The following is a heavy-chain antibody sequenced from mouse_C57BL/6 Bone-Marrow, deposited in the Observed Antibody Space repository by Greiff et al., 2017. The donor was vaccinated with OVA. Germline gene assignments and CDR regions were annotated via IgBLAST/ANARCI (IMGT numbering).Heavy chain of an antibody. V-gene: IGHV14-4*01. D-gene: IGHD1-1*01. CDR3: TTGGSSYWFAY. CDR1: GFNIKDDY. J-gene: IGHJ2*01. Sequence: EVQLQQSGAELVRPGASVKLSCTASGFNIKDDYMHWVKQRPEQGLEWIGWIDPENGDTEYASKFQGKATITADTSSNTAYLQLSSLTSEDTAVYYCTTGGSSYWFAYWGQGTTLTVSS. CDR2: IDPENGDT.